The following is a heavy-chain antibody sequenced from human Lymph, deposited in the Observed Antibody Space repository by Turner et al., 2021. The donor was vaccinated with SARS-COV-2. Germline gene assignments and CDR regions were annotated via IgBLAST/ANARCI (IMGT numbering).Heavy chain of an antibody. CDR2: NYYSGST. V-gene: IGHV4-39*01. Sequence: QLQLQESGPGLVKPSETLSLTCTVSGGSISSSSYYWGWIRQPPGKGLEWIGNNYYSGSTYYNPSLKSRVTISVDTSKNQFSLKLSSVTAADTAVYYCARLVRRAEYYFDYWGQGTLVTVSS. CDR1: GGSISSSSYY. CDR3: ARLVRRAEYYFDY. D-gene: IGHD3-10*01. J-gene: IGHJ4*02.